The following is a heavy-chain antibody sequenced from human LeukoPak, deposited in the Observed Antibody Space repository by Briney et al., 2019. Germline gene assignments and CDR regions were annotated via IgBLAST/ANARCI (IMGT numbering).Heavy chain of an antibody. CDR2: ISSSGSTI. Sequence: GGSLRLSCAASGFTFSSYEMNWVRQAPGKGLEWVSYISSSGSTIYYADSVKGRFTISRDNAKNSLYLQMNSLRAEDTSVYYCAKDTNGDGWFDPWGQGTLVTVSS. V-gene: IGHV3-48*03. J-gene: IGHJ5*02. CDR1: GFTFSSYE. CDR3: AKDTNGDGWFDP. D-gene: IGHD4-17*01.